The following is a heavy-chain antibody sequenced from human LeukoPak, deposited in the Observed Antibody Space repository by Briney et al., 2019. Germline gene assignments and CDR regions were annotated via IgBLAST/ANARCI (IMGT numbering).Heavy chain of an antibody. CDR2: ISGSGVST. J-gene: IGHJ3*02. CDR3: AKDRSDYGGYPPGAFDI. CDR1: GFTFSTYA. D-gene: IGHD4-17*01. V-gene: IGHV3-23*01. Sequence: GGSLRLSCAASGFTFSTYAMRWVRQAPGKGLEWVSAISGSGVSTYYADSVKGRFTISRDNSKNTLHLQMNSLRAEDTAVYYCAKDRSDYGGYPPGAFDIWGQGTMVTVSS.